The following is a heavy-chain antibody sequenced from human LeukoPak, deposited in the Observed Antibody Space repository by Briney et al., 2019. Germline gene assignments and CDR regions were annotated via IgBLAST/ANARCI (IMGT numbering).Heavy chain of an antibody. J-gene: IGHJ6*02. CDR1: GGTFSSYA. D-gene: IGHD3-3*01. CDR3: ARDFAVAPYYYAMDV. V-gene: IGHV1-69*13. Sequence: ASVKVPCKASGGTFSSYAISWVRQAPGQGLEWMGGIIPIFGTANYARKFQGRVTITADESTSTAYMELSTLRSEDTAVYYCARDFAVAPYYYAMDVWGRGTTVTVSS. CDR2: IIPIFGTA.